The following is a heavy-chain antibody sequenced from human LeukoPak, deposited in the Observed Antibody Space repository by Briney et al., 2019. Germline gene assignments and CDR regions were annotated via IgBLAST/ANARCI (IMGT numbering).Heavy chain of an antibody. CDR1: GFTFRNYA. D-gene: IGHD2-2*02. Sequence: GGSLRLSCAASGFTFRNYAMSWVRQAPGKGLEGVSAISGSGGSTYYADSVKGRFTLSRDNSKNTLYLQMNSLRAEDTAVYYCARDGAAIRGGYYYYMDVWGKGTTVTVSS. J-gene: IGHJ6*03. V-gene: IGHV3-23*01. CDR3: ARDGAAIRGGYYYYMDV. CDR2: ISGSGGST.